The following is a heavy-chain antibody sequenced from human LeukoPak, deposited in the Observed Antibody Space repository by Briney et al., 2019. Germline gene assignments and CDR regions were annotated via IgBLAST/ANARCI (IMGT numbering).Heavy chain of an antibody. CDR2: VWTEGSNK. V-gene: IGHV3-33*01. CDR3: GRGCYGDYGYGMDV. D-gene: IGHD4-17*01. CDR1: GFTFSSYG. Sequence: PGRSLRLSCAASGFTFSSYGIHWVPQSPGTGLQAVAVVWTEGSNKTSAASGKARFTISRDNSQNTLYWQINSLRAADTAVYYCGRGCYGDYGYGMDVWGQGTTVTVSS. J-gene: IGHJ6*02.